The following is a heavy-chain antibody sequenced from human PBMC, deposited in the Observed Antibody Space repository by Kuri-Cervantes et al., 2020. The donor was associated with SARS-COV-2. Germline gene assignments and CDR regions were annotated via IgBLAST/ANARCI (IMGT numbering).Heavy chain of an antibody. J-gene: IGHJ3*02. D-gene: IGHD3-16*01. V-gene: IGHV3-21*01. Sequence: SLKISCASSGFSFSSYSMNWVRQAPGKGLEWVSSIISSSSYIYYADSVKGRFTISRDNAKNSLYLQMNSLRSEDTAVYYCARDPIYDYVWGSYRDDAFDIWGQGTMVTVSS. CDR3: ARDPIYDYVWGSYRDDAFDI. CDR2: IISSSSYI. CDR1: GFSFSSYS.